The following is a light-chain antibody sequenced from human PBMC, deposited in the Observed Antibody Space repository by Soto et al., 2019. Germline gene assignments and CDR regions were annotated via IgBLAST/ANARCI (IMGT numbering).Light chain of an antibody. CDR1: QSIGYY. J-gene: IGKJ4*01. CDR3: QQRSNWPPLT. Sequence: EIVLTQSPATLSLSPGERATLSCRASQSIGYYLAWYQEKPGQAPRLLIYDASIRATGIPARFSGSGSGTDFTLTISSLEPEDFAVYYCQQRSNWPPLTFGGGTKVDIK. V-gene: IGKV3-11*01. CDR2: DAS.